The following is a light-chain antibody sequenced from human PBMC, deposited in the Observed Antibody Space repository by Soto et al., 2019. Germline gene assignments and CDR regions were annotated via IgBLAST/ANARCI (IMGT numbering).Light chain of an antibody. CDR1: SSDVGGYNY. V-gene: IGLV2-14*01. CDR3: SSYTSSSTTV. CDR2: DVS. Sequence: QSALTQPASVSGSPGQSITISCTGTSSDVGGYNYVSWYQQHPDKAPKVMIYDVSNRPSGVSNRFSGSKSDNTASLTISGLQAEDEADYYCSSYTSSSTTVFGGGTKVTVL. J-gene: IGLJ2*01.